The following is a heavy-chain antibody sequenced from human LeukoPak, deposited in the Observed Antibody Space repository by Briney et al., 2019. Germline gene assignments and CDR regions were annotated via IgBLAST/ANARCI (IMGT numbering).Heavy chain of an antibody. J-gene: IGHJ6*03. CDR1: GFTFSSYA. CDR2: ISGSGGST. V-gene: IGHV3-23*01. D-gene: IGHD2-15*01. CDR3: AKGPGYCSGGSCYSRYYYYYMDV. Sequence: GGSLRLSCAASGFTFSSYAMSWVRQAPGKGLEWVSAISGSGGSTYYADSVKGRFTISRDNSKNTLYLQMNSLRAEDTAVYYCAKGPGYCSGGSCYSRYYYYYMDVWGKGTTVTVSS.